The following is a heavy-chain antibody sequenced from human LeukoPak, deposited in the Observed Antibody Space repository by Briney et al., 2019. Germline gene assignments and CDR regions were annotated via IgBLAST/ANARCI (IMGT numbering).Heavy chain of an antibody. D-gene: IGHD3-10*01. CDR2: ISWNSGSI. Sequence: GRSLRLSCAASGFTFDDYAMHWVRQAPGKGLEWVSGISWNSGSIGYADSVKGRFTISRDSAKNSLYLQMNSLRAEDTALYYCAKDNGSGSYYYYGMDVWGQGTTVTVSS. J-gene: IGHJ6*02. CDR1: GFTFDDYA. CDR3: AKDNGSGSYYYYGMDV. V-gene: IGHV3-9*01.